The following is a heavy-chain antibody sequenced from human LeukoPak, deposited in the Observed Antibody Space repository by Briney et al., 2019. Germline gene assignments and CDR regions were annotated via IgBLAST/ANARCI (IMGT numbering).Heavy chain of an antibody. V-gene: IGHV3-11*04. D-gene: IGHD3-16*01. CDR2: ISSSGSTI. CDR3: ARGDYVWGSSPDAFDI. CDR1: GFTFSDYY. J-gene: IGHJ3*02. Sequence: GGSLRLSCAASGFTFSDYYMSWIRQAPGKGLEWVSYISSSGSTIYYADSVKGRFTISRDNAKNSLYLQMNSLRAEDTAVYYCARGDYVWGSSPDAFDIWGQGTMVTVSS.